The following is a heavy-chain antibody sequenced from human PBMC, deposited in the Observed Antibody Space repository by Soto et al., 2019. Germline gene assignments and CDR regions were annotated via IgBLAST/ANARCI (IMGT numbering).Heavy chain of an antibody. CDR3: AIVGGINWFDP. V-gene: IGHV4-31*03. D-gene: IGHD2-21*01. J-gene: IGHJ5*02. CDR1: GGSISSGGYY. Sequence: QVQLQESGPGLVKPSQTLSLTCTVSGGSISSGGYYWSWIRQHPGKGLGWIGYIYYSGSTYYNPSVKGRVTISVDTSKTQFSLKLSSVTAADTAVYYCAIVGGINWFDPWGQGTLVTVSS. CDR2: IYYSGST.